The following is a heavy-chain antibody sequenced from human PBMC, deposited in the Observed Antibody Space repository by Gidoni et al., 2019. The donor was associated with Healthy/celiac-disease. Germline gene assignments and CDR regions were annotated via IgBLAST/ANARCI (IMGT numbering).Heavy chain of an antibody. Sequence: QVQLVESWGGVVQPGRSLRLSCAASGFPFRSYAMHWVRQAPGKGLEWVAVISYDGSNKYYADSVKGRFTISRDNSKNTLYLQMNSLRAEDTAVYYCARDLDSSGYDGGLDYWGQGTLVTVSS. D-gene: IGHD3-22*01. CDR2: ISYDGSNK. CDR3: ARDLDSSGYDGGLDY. V-gene: IGHV3-30-3*01. CDR1: GFPFRSYA. J-gene: IGHJ4*02.